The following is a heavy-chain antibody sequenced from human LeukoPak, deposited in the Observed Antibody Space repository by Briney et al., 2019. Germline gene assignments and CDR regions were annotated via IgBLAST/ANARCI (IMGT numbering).Heavy chain of an antibody. D-gene: IGHD3-10*02. Sequence: PGGSLRLSCAASGFTFTNFWMSWVRQAPGKGLEWVANIMEDGTKTNYVDSVKGRFTISRDNAKNSLYLQMNSLRAEDTAVYYCAELGITMIGGVWGKGTTVTISS. J-gene: IGHJ6*04. V-gene: IGHV3-7*01. CDR1: GFTFTNFW. CDR2: IMEDGTKT. CDR3: AELGITMIGGV.